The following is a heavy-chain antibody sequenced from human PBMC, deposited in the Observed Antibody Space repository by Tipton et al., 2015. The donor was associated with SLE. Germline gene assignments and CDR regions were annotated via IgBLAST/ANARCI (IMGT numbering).Heavy chain of an antibody. CDR3: ARTSGDSLGYFDY. CDR1: GGSISSSSYY. D-gene: IGHD3-10*01. V-gene: IGHV4-39*07. J-gene: IGHJ4*02. CDR2: IYYSGST. Sequence: TLSLTCTVSGGSISSSSYYWGWIRQPPGKGLEWIGSIYYSGSTYSNPSLKSRVTISVATSKNQFSLKLSSVTAADTAVYYCARTSGDSLGYFDYWGQGTLVTVSS.